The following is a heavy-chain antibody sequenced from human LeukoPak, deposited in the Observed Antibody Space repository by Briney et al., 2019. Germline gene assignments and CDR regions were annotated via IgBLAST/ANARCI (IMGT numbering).Heavy chain of an antibody. CDR2: IYASGST. CDR3: AKYFDS. V-gene: IGHV4-61*02. Sequence: SQTLSLTCTVSGGSISSADYYWSWIRQPAGKGLEWLGRIYASGSTNYNPSPNNRDTITLDNSTNQFSLQLSSVPAADTPVHYCAKYFDSWGQGILVTVSS. J-gene: IGHJ4*02. CDR1: GGSISSADYY.